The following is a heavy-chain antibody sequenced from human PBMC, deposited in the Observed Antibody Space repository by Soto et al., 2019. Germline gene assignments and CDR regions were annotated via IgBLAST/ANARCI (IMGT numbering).Heavy chain of an antibody. V-gene: IGHV3-21*01. CDR2: ISSSSSYI. J-gene: IGHJ4*02. CDR3: ARDLTSEGYRSAPFDY. Sequence: GGSLRLSCAASGFTFSSYSMNWFRQAPGKGLEWVSSISSSSSYIYYADSVKGRFTISRDNAKNSLYLQMNSLRAEDTAVYYCARDLTSEGYRSAPFDYWGQGTLVTVSS. CDR1: GFTFSSYS. D-gene: IGHD3-16*02.